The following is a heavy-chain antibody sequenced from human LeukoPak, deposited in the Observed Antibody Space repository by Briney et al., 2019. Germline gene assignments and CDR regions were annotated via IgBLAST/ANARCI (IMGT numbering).Heavy chain of an antibody. Sequence: SETLSLTCAVYGGSFSGYYWSWIRQPPGKGLEWIGEINHSGSTNYNPSLKSRVTISVDTSKNQFSLKMSSVSAADTAVYYRARGVRPHYDLWSGYPYSYYFDYWGQGTLVTVSS. CDR3: ARGVRPHYDLWSGYPYSYYFDY. J-gene: IGHJ4*02. CDR1: GGSFSGYY. D-gene: IGHD3-3*01. CDR2: INHSGST. V-gene: IGHV4-34*01.